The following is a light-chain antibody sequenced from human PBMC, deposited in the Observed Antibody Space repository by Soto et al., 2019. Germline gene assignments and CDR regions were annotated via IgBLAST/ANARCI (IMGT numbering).Light chain of an antibody. CDR2: GAS. CDR3: QQYGDSPQT. J-gene: IGKJ1*01. Sequence: EIVLTQSPGTLSLSPGERATLSCRASQSVGSSLSWYRQKPGQAPRLLFYGASNRATAIPDRFSGSGFGTDFTLTITRLEPEDFAVYYCQQYGDSPQTFGPGTKV. V-gene: IGKV3-20*01. CDR1: QSVGSS.